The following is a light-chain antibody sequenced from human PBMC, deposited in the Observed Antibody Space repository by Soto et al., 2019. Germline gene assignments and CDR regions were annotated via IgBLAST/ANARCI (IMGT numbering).Light chain of an antibody. V-gene: IGLV1-51*01. CDR3: GTWYSSLSARV. CDR1: SSNIGNNY. CDR2: DNN. J-gene: IGLJ1*01. Sequence: QSVLTQPPSVSAAPGQKVTSSCSGSSSNIGNNYVSWYQQLPGTAPKLLIYDNNKRPSGIPDRFSGSKSGTSATLGITGLQSGDEADYYCGTWYSSLSARVFGTGTKVTVL.